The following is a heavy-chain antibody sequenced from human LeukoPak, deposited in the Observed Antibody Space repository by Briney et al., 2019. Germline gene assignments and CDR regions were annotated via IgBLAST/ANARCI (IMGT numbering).Heavy chain of an antibody. Sequence: SETLSLTCAVYGGSFSGYYWSWIRQPPGKGLEWFGEINHSGSTNYNPSLKSRVTISVDTSKDQFSLKLSSVTAADTAVYYCAGRGDCSSTSCPYYFDYWGQGTLVTVSS. CDR3: AGRGDCSSTSCPYYFDY. CDR1: GGSFSGYY. J-gene: IGHJ4*02. V-gene: IGHV4-34*01. D-gene: IGHD2-2*01. CDR2: INHSGST.